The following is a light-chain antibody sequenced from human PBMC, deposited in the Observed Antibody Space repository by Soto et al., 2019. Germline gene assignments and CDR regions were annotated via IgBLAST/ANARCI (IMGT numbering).Light chain of an antibody. J-gene: IGLJ3*02. V-gene: IGLV2-14*01. CDR2: EVS. CDR3: TSYTSSNTWV. CDR1: SSDVGGYNY. Sequence: QSALTQPASVSGSPGQSITISCTGTSSDVGGYNYVSWYQQHPGKAPKVMIYEVSNRPSGVSNRFSGSKSGNTASLTISGLQTEDEADYYCTSYTSSNTWVFGGGTKLT.